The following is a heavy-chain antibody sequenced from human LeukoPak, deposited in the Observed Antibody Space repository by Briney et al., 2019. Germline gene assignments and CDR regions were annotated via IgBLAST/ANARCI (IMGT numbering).Heavy chain of an antibody. CDR1: GYTFTSYG. V-gene: IGHV1-2*02. CDR3: ARIGVRLRYFP. J-gene: IGHJ5*02. Sequence: ASVKVSCKASGYTFTSYGISWVRQAPGQGLEWMGWINPNSGGTNYAQKFQGRVTMTRDASISTAYMELSRLRSDDTAVYYCARIGVRLRYFPWGQGTLVTVSS. CDR2: INPNSGGT. D-gene: IGHD3-9*01.